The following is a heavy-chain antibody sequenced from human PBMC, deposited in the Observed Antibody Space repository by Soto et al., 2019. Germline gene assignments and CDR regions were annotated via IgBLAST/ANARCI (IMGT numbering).Heavy chain of an antibody. CDR3: AKGGRQWLVTSDFNN. D-gene: IGHD6-19*01. CDR2: IYSGGST. V-gene: IGHV3-66*02. Sequence: PXXTLSLPCAVYGGSFSGYYWRWILQPPGKGLEWVSVIYSGGSTHYADSVKGRFTISRDSSKNTVSLEMTSLRAEDTAVYYCAKGGRQWLVTSDFNNWGQGALVTVPQ. CDR1: GGSFSGYY. J-gene: IGHJ4*02.